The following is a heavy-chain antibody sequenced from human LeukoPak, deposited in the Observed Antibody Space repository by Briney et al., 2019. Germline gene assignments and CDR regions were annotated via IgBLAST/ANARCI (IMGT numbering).Heavy chain of an antibody. J-gene: IGHJ6*03. D-gene: IGHD3-10*01. CDR1: GGSISSYIHY. Sequence: SETLSLTXTVSGGSISSYIHYWGWIRQPPGERLEWIASIYYTERPFYNPSLQSRVTISVDRSKNQFSLNLNSVTAADTAVYYCARALKWFGELRPTYYYYYYMDVWGKGTTVTVSS. CDR3: ARALKWFGELRPTYYYYYYMDV. V-gene: IGHV4-39*01. CDR2: IYYTERP.